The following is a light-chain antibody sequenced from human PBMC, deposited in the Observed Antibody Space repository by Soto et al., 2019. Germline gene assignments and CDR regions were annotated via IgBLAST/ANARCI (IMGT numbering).Light chain of an antibody. V-gene: IGLV2-14*01. CDR2: EVS. Sequence: QSVLTQPASVSGSPGQSITISCTGASSDVGGYDYVSWYQQHPGKAPKLMIYEVSNRPSGVFNRFSGSKSGNTASLTISELQAEDEADYYCSSYTSSSTSPYVFGTGTKVTVL. CDR3: SSYTSSSTSPYV. CDR1: SSDVGGYDY. J-gene: IGLJ1*01.